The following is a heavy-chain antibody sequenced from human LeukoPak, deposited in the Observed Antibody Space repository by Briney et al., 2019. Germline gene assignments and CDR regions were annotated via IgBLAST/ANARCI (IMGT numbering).Heavy chain of an antibody. CDR3: AKGVRGVIAYYFDY. V-gene: IGHV3-30*18. Sequence: GGSLRLSCAASGFTFSSYVLHWVRQAPGKGLQWVAVISADGSEKYYADSAKGRFTISRDNSKNQVYLQMNRLRAEDTAVYYCAKGVRGVIAYYFDYWGQGTLVTVSS. J-gene: IGHJ4*02. CDR1: GFTFSSYV. CDR2: ISADGSEK. D-gene: IGHD3-10*01.